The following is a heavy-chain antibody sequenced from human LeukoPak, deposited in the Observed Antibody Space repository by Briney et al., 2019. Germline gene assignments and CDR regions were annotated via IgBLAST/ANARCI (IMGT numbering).Heavy chain of an antibody. CDR1: GGSFSGYY. CDR3: ARVGYSSSWYGYYYYYMDV. D-gene: IGHD6-13*01. V-gene: IGHV4-34*01. J-gene: IGHJ6*03. Sequence: SETLSLTCAVYGGSFSGYYWSWIRQPPGKGLEWIGEINHSGSTNYNPSLKSRVTISVDTSKNQFSLKLSSVTAADTAVYYCARVGYSSSWYGYYYYYMDVWGKGTTVTVSS. CDR2: INHSGST.